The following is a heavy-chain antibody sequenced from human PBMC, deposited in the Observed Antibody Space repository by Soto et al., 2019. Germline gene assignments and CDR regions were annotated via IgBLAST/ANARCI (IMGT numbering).Heavy chain of an antibody. CDR1: GYTFTSYY. CDR2: INPSGGST. Sequence: GDSVRVSCKASGYTFTSYYMHWVRQAPGQGLEWMGIINPSGGSTSHAQKFQGRVTMTRDTSTSTVYMELSSLRSEDTAVYYCARDYQAVAGLNLIGYWGQGTLVSVSS. CDR3: ARDYQAVAGLNLIGY. V-gene: IGHV1-46*01. J-gene: IGHJ4*02. D-gene: IGHD6-19*01.